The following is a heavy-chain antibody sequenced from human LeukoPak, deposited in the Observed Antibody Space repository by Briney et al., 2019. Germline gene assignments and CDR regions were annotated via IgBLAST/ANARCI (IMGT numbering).Heavy chain of an antibody. CDR1: GFTFSSYG. D-gene: IGHD3-9*01. V-gene: IGHV3-30*02. CDR3: AAQGFDWLLPYNWFDP. Sequence: PGGSLRLSCAASGFTFSSYGMHWVRQAPGKGLEWVAFIRYDGSNKYYADSVKGRFTISRDNSKNTLYLQMNSLRAEDTAVYYCAAQGFDWLLPYNWFDPWGQGTLVTVSS. CDR2: IRYDGSNK. J-gene: IGHJ5*02.